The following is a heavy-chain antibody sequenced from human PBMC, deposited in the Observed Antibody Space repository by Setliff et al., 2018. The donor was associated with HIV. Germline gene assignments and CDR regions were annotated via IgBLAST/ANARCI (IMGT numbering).Heavy chain of an antibody. CDR1: GFTFSSYA. V-gene: IGHV3-23*01. D-gene: IGHD3-16*01. CDR3: AKTLPTFSTYNWYFDL. CDR2: ISNSESGGRT. J-gene: IGHJ2*01. Sequence: GESLKISCAASGFTFSSYAMTWVRQAPGKGLEWVSGISNSESGGRTFYADSVKGRFTISRDNSKNTLYMEMSRLRAEDTAVYYCAKTLPTFSTYNWYFDLWGRGTLVTVSS.